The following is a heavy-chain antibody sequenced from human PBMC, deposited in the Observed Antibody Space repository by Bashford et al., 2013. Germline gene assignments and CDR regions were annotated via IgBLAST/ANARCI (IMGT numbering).Heavy chain of an antibody. V-gene: IGHV1-2*02. CDR3: ARVPILYYDFWSPYSDAFDI. D-gene: IGHD3-3*01. Sequence: WVRQAPGQGLEYLGWINPNTGGKNSAQKFQGRITMTRDTSISTVYMELRSLRSDDTVVYYCARVPILYYDFWSPYSDAFDIWGQGTMVTVSS. J-gene: IGHJ3*02. CDR2: INPNTGGK.